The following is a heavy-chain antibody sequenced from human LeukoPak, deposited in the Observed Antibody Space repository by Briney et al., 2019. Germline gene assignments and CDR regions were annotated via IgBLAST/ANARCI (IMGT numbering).Heavy chain of an antibody. CDR1: GFTFSNYA. Sequence: GGSLRLSCTASGFTFSNYAMTWVRQAPGRGLEWVSSIRGSGGGTNYVDSVRGRFTVSRVNSKNTLYLQMNSLRADDTAVYYCSRDPNGDYFGAFDFQRWGQGTLVTVSS. CDR2: IRGSGGGT. J-gene: IGHJ1*01. D-gene: IGHD4-17*01. CDR3: SRDPNGDYFGAFDFQR. V-gene: IGHV3-23*01.